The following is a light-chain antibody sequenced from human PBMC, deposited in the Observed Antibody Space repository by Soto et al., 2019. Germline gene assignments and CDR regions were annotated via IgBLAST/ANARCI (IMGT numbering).Light chain of an antibody. CDR3: LQDYNYPLT. V-gene: IGKV1-6*01. J-gene: IGKJ4*01. CDR1: QGIGND. Sequence: AIQMTQSPSSLSASVGDRVTITCRASQGIGNDLGWYQQKPGKAPNLLIYAASSLQSGVPSRFSGSGSGTDFTLTISSLQPEDFATYYCLQDYNYPLTFGGGTKVEIK. CDR2: AAS.